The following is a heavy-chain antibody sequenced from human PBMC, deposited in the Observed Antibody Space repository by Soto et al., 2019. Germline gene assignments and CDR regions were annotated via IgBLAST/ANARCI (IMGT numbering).Heavy chain of an antibody. J-gene: IGHJ4*02. Sequence: ASVKVSCKASGYTFTSYGISWVRQAPGQGLEWMGWISAYNGNTNYAQKVQGRVTMTTDTSTSTAYMELRSLRSEDTAVYYCAIRGEWELRLDYWGQGTLVTVSS. V-gene: IGHV1-18*01. CDR1: GYTFTSYG. CDR2: ISAYNGNT. D-gene: IGHD1-26*01. CDR3: AIRGEWELRLDY.